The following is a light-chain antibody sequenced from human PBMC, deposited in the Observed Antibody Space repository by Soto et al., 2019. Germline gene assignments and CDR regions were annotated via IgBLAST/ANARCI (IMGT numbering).Light chain of an antibody. CDR1: SGHSSYI. J-gene: IGLJ3*02. CDR2: LEGSGSF. V-gene: IGLV4-60*02. Sequence: QAVVTQSSSASASLGSSVKLTCTLSSGHSSYIIAWHQQQPGKAPRYLINLEGSGSFNRGSGVPDRFSGSSSGADRYLTISTLQFEDEADYYCETWDGNTRVFGGGTKLTVL. CDR3: ETWDGNTRV.